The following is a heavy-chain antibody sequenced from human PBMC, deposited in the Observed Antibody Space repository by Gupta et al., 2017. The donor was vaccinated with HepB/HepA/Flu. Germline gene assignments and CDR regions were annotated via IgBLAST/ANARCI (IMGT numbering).Heavy chain of an antibody. V-gene: IGHV3-30*03. Sequence: QVQLVESGGGVVQPGRSLTLSCAAPGFTFSSFGMPWVRQPPGKGLEWVATISYDAKNKYYADSVKGRFTISRDSSKSTLYLQVSSLRPEDTAVYYCARPFTIVTSNDAFDIWGQGTLVTVSS. CDR2: ISYDAKNK. CDR1: GFTFSSFG. D-gene: IGHD3-10*01. J-gene: IGHJ3*02. CDR3: ARPFTIVTSNDAFDI.